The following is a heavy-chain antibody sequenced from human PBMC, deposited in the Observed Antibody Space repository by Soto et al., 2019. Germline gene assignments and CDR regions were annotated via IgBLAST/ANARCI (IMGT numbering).Heavy chain of an antibody. Sequence: SETLSLTCTVAGGSVFSSSSLWVWIRQSPGKGLEWLGQIFYTGTTYYNPSLGSRITMSVDSSKSLFSLRLSSVTAADTALYYWARLAGITEFSGPWYKLEQWGRGILVTVYS. D-gene: IGHD1-1*01. CDR2: IFYTGTT. J-gene: IGHJ4*02. V-gene: IGHV4-39*02. CDR1: GGSVFSSSSL. CDR3: ARLAGITEFSGPWYKLEQ.